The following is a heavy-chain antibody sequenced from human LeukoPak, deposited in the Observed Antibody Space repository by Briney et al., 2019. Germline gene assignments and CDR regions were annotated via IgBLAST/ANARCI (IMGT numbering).Heavy chain of an antibody. CDR2: MYYSEST. Sequence: SQTLSLTCTVSGGSISSGSYYWSWIRQPPGKRLEWIGYMYYSESTIDNPSLKSRVTMSVDTSKNQFSLKLSSVTAADTAVYYCARGRDHPDYWGQGTLVTVSS. D-gene: IGHD2-21*02. V-gene: IGHV4-61*01. CDR3: ARGRDHPDY. CDR1: GGSISSGSYY. J-gene: IGHJ4*02.